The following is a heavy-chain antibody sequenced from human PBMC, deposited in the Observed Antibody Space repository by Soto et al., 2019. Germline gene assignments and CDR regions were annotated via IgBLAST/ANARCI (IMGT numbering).Heavy chain of an antibody. J-gene: IGHJ6*03. V-gene: IGHV3-74*01. CDR2: INSDGSST. D-gene: IGHD2-15*01. Sequence: GGSLRLSCAASGFTFSSYWMHWVRQAPGKGLVWVSRINSDGSSTSYADSVKGRFTISRDNAKNTLYLQMNSPRAEDTAVYYCARGELVVVAAIYYYYYMDVWGKGTTVTVSS. CDR3: ARGELVVVAAIYYYYYMDV. CDR1: GFTFSSYW.